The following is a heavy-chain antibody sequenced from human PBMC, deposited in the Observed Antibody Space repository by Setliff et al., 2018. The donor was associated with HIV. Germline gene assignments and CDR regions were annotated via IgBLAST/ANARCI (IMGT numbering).Heavy chain of an antibody. V-gene: IGHV3-48*01. CDR2: ISGSSTHT. Sequence: QTGGSLRLSCAAFGFSFDAYSMNWVRQAPGKGLEWVSYISGSSTHTYYADSVKGRFTISRDNAKNSLYLQMNSLRAEDTAVYYCARVGYCSSTSCYDYWGQGTLVTVSS. CDR3: ARVGYCSSTSCYDY. D-gene: IGHD2-2*01. CDR1: GFSFDAYS. J-gene: IGHJ4*02.